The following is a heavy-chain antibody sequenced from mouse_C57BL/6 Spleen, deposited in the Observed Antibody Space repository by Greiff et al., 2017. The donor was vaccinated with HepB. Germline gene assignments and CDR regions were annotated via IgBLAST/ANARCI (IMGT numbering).Heavy chain of an antibody. CDR3: AMYYSNLYAMDY. CDR2: IYPGDGDT. Sequence: QVQLQQSGAELVKPGASVKISCKASGYAFSSYWMNWVKQRPGKGLEWIGQIYPGDGDTNYNGKFKGKATLTADKSSSTAYMQLSSLTSEDSAVYFCAMYYSNLYAMDYWGQGTSVTVSS. V-gene: IGHV1-80*01. J-gene: IGHJ4*01. CDR1: GYAFSSYW. D-gene: IGHD2-5*01.